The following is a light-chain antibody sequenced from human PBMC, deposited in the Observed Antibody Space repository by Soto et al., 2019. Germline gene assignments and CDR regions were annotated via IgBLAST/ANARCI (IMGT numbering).Light chain of an antibody. CDR2: DVS. J-gene: IGLJ2*01. CDR1: SSDIGTSIY. V-gene: IGLV2-14*01. CDR3: SSYTTGSTPV. Sequence: QSALTQPASVSGSPGQSIAISCTGTSSDIGTSIYVSWYQQHPGKAPKLMIYDVSNRPSGVSDRFSGSKSGNTASPTISGLQAEDEADYYCSSYTTGSTPVFGGGTKLTVL.